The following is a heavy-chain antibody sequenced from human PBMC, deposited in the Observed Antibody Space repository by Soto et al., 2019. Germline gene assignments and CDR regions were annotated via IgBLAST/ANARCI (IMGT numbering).Heavy chain of an antibody. Sequence: QVQLVQSGAEVKKPGASVKVSCKASGYTFTSYYMHWVRQAPGQGLEWMGIINPSGGSASYAQKFHGRGTMNRDTSTSTVYMELSSLRSEDTAVYYCARERYGGKYYYYYGMDVWGQGTTVTVSS. D-gene: IGHD4-17*01. CDR3: ARERYGGKYYYYYGMDV. CDR2: INPSGGSA. J-gene: IGHJ6*02. V-gene: IGHV1-46*01. CDR1: GYTFTSYY.